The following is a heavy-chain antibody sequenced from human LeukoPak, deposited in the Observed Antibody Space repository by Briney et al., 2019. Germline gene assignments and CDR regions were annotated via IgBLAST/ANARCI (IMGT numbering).Heavy chain of an antibody. CDR2: IYYSRST. V-gene: IGHV4-59*08. Sequence: SETLSLTCTVSGGSISSYYWSWIRQPPGKGLEWIGYIYYSRSTNYNPSLKSRVTISVDTSKNQFSLKLSSVTAADTAVYYCARLPGDFDYWGQGTLVTVSS. CDR3: ARLPGDFDY. D-gene: IGHD3-10*01. J-gene: IGHJ4*02. CDR1: GGSISSYY.